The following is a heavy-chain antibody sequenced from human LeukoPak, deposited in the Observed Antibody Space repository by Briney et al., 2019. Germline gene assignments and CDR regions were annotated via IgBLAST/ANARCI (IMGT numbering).Heavy chain of an antibody. CDR3: ARGGGRRRFDP. CDR2: INHSGST. J-gene: IGHJ5*02. D-gene: IGHD3-16*01. V-gene: IGHV4-34*01. CDR1: GGSFSGYY. Sequence: PSETLSLTCAVYGGSFSGYYWSWIRQPPGKGLEWIGEINHSGSTNYNPSLKSRVTISVDTSKNQFSLKLSSVTAADTAVYYCARGGGRRRFDPWGQGTLVTVSS.